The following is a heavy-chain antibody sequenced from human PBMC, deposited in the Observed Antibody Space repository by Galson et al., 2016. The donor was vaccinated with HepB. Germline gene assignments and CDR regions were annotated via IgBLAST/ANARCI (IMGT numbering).Heavy chain of an antibody. CDR1: GFAVRSYC. J-gene: IGHJ4*01. Sequence: SLRLSCAVAGFAVRSYCMSWVRQAPGKGLEWASVIYSADTTYYADSVKGRFTISTDSSKNTLYLQMDSLRADDTAVYYCARHYCDASGHPNYLTHWGPGTQVTVSS. D-gene: IGHD3-22*01. V-gene: IGHV3-66*04. CDR3: ARHYCDASGHPNYLTH. CDR2: IYSADTT.